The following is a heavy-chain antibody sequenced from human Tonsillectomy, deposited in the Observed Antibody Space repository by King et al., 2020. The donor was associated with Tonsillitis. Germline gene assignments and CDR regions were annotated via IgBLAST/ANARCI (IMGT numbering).Heavy chain of an antibody. CDR3: AKADDYGDADAFDI. J-gene: IGHJ3*02. CDR1: GFTFSSYA. D-gene: IGHD4-17*01. CDR2: IYSGGSST. Sequence: VQLVESGGGLVQPGGSLRLSCAASGFTFSSYAMSWVRQGPGKGLEWVSVIYSGGSSTYYADSVKGRFTISRDNSKNTLYLQMNSLRAEDTAVYYCAKADDYGDADAFDIWGQGTMVTVSS. V-gene: IGHV3-23*03.